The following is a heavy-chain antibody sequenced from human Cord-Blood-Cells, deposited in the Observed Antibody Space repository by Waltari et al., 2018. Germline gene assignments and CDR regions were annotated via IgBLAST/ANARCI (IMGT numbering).Heavy chain of an antibody. J-gene: IGHJ4*02. CDR2: FDPEDGET. Sequence: QVQLVQSGAEVKKPGASVKVSCKVSGYTLTELYMHWVRQAPGQGHEWMGGFDPEDGETIYAQKFQGRVTMTEDTSTDTAYMELSSLRSEDTAVYYCATAVQYCSSTSCYTRIFDYWGQGTLVTVSS. V-gene: IGHV1-24*01. D-gene: IGHD2-2*02. CDR3: ATAVQYCSSTSCYTRIFDY. CDR1: GYTLTELY.